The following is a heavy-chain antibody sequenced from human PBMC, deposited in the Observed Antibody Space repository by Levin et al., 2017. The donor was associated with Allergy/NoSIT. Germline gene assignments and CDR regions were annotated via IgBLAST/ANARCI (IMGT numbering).Heavy chain of an antibody. CDR2: IYTSGST. CDR3: ARDRFSGSYYYYYYGMDV. Sequence: SETLSLTCTVSGGSISSYYWSWIRQPAGKGLEWIGRIYTSGSTNYNPSLKSRVTMSVDTSKNQFSLKLSSVTAADTAVYYCARDRFSGSYYYYYYGMDVWGQGTTVTVSS. D-gene: IGHD1-26*01. J-gene: IGHJ6*02. V-gene: IGHV4-4*07. CDR1: GGSISSYY.